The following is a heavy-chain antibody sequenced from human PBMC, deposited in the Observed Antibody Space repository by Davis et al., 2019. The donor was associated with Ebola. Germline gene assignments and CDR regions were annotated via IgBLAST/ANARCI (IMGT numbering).Heavy chain of an antibody. CDR3: ARYCHYTDCSYFDC. J-gene: IGHJ4*02. V-gene: IGHV3-74*01. CDR2: IDTDGSTT. CDR1: EFTFRSYW. Sequence: PGGSLRLSCVGSEFTFRSYWFHWVRQAPGKGLEWVSRIDTDGSTTNYADSVRGRFTISRDNAKNTLYLQMNSLRAEDTATYYCARYCHYTDCSYFDCWGQGTMVAVSS. D-gene: IGHD3-16*01.